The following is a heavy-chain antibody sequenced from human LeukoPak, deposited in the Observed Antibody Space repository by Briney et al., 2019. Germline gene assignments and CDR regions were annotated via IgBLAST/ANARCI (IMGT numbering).Heavy chain of an antibody. Sequence: GASVTVSCKASGYTFTSYGISWVRQAPGQGLEWMGWISAYNGNTNYAQKLQGRVTMTTDTSTSTAYMELRSLRYDDTAVYYCARSDLYCSSTSCYYSAGYYGMDVWGQGTTVTVSS. CDR1: GYTFTSYG. J-gene: IGHJ6*02. CDR3: ARSDLYCSSTSCYYSAGYYGMDV. D-gene: IGHD2-2*01. V-gene: IGHV1-18*01. CDR2: ISAYNGNT.